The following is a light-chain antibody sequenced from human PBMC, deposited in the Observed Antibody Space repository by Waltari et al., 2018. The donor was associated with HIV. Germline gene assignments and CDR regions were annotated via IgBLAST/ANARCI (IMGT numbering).Light chain of an antibody. CDR2: GNI. Sequence: QSVLTQPPSVSGAPGQRVTISCTGSSSNIGAGYDVHWYQHLPGTAPKLLIYGNINRPSGVPDRLSGSKSGTSASLAITGLQADDEADYYCQSYDSSLSGWVFGGGTKLTVL. V-gene: IGLV1-40*01. CDR1: SSNIGAGYD. J-gene: IGLJ3*02. CDR3: QSYDSSLSGWV.